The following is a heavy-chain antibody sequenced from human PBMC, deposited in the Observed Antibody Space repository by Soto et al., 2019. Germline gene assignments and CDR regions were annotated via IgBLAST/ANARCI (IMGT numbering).Heavy chain of an antibody. CDR1: GYTFTSYD. D-gene: IGHD2-2*01. CDR2: MNPNSGNT. Sequence: ASVKVSCKASGYTFTSYDINCVRQATGQGLEWMGWMNPNSGNTGYAQKFQGRVTMTRNTSISTAYMELSSLRSEDTAVYYCARGRDIVVVPAAEYYYYYYMDVWGKGTTVTVSS. J-gene: IGHJ6*03. CDR3: ARGRDIVVVPAAEYYYYYYMDV. V-gene: IGHV1-8*01.